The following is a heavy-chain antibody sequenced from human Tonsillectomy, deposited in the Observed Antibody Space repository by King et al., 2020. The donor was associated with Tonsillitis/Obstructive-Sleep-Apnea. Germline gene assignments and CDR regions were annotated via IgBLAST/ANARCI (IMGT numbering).Heavy chain of an antibody. CDR2: IGSKTYGVTT. D-gene: IGHD4-17*01. CDR1: GFNFGDYA. Sequence: VQLVESGGDLVKSGRSLTLSCTTPGFNFGDYAVTWFRQAPGKGLEWVGCIGSKTYGVTTQYAASVKGRFTISRDESKSVAYLQMNSLKTDDTAVYYCTTTVFEKGDYNHYMDVWGKGTTVTV. CDR3: TTTVFEKGDYNHYMDV. V-gene: IGHV3-49*05. J-gene: IGHJ6*03.